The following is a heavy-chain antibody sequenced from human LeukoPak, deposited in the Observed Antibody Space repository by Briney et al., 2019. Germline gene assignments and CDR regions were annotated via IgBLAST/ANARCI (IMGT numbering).Heavy chain of an antibody. J-gene: IGHJ4*02. CDR2: ISGSGGST. CDR1: GFTFSSYA. CDR3: TSHDYGDYIPFDY. V-gene: IGHV3-23*01. Sequence: GGSLRLSCAASGFTFSSYAMSWVRQAPGKGLEWVSAISGSGGSTYYADSVKGRFTISRDDSKNTAYLQMNSLKTEDTAVYYCTSHDYGDYIPFDYWGQGTLVTVSS. D-gene: IGHD4-17*01.